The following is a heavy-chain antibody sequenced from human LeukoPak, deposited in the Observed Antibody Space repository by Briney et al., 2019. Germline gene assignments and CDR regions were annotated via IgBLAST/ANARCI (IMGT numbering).Heavy chain of an antibody. J-gene: IGHJ3*02. CDR3: ARDKFLAFDI. V-gene: IGHV4-61*02. CDR1: GGSISSGSYY. CDR2: IYTSGST. Sequence: SETLSLTCTVSGGSISSGSYYWSWIRQPAGKGLEWIGRIYTSGSTNYNPSLKSRVTISVDTSKNQFSLKLSSGTAADTAVYYCARDKFLAFDIWGQGTMVTVSS.